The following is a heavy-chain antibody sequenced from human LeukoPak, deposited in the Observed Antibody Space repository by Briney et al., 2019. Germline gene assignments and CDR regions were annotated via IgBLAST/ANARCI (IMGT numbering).Heavy chain of an antibody. D-gene: IGHD3-16*01. J-gene: IGHJ6*02. V-gene: IGHV3-23*01. CDR2: ISGSGGST. Sequence: GGSLRLSCAASGFTFSTYAMSWVRQAPGKGLEWVSAISGSGGSTYYADSVKGRFTISRDNSKNTLYLQMNSLRAEDTAVYYCAKGARGESYYYGMDVWGQGTTVTVSS. CDR1: GFTFSTYA. CDR3: AKGARGESYYYGMDV.